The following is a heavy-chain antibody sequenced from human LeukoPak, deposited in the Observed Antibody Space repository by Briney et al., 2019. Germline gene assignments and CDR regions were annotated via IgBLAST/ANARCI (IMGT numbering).Heavy chain of an antibody. Sequence: KPGGSLRLSCAASGFTFSSYAVSWVRQAPGKGLEWVSGISGSGGSTYYADSVKGRFTISRDNSKNTLCLQMNSLRAEDTAVYFCAKGPDDQWLVALSEVDYWGQGTLVTVSS. CDR3: AKGPDDQWLVALSEVDY. V-gene: IGHV3-23*01. CDR2: ISGSGGST. J-gene: IGHJ4*02. D-gene: IGHD6-19*01. CDR1: GFTFSSYA.